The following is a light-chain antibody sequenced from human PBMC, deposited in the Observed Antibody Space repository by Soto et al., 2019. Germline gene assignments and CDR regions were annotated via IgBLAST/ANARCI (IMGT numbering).Light chain of an antibody. Sequence: QSALTRPPSASGAPGQAVTISCTGTSSDVGGYNYVSWYQQYPGKAPKLMIYEVSKRPSGVPDRFSGSKSGNTASLTVSGLQAEDEADYYCCSYAGSNILYVFGTGTKVTVL. CDR3: CSYAGSNILYV. CDR1: SSDVGGYNY. J-gene: IGLJ1*01. V-gene: IGLV2-8*01. CDR2: EVS.